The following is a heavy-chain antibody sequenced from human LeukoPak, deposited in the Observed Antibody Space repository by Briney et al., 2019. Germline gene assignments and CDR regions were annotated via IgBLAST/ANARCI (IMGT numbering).Heavy chain of an antibody. CDR1: GFTFSTYA. D-gene: IGHD3-10*01. CDR3: ARDLYYGSGSFLDY. Sequence: GGSLRLSCAASGFTFSTYAMSWVRQAPGKGLEWVAVIWYDGTNKYYADSVKGRFTISRDNSKNTLYLQMNSLRAEDTAVYFCARDLYYGSGSFLDYWGQGTLVTVTS. J-gene: IGHJ4*02. V-gene: IGHV3-33*08. CDR2: IWYDGTNK.